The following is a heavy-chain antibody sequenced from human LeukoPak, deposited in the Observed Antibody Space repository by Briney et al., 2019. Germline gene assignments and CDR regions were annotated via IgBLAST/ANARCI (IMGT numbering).Heavy chain of an antibody. CDR3: ARDFVIALGITWFDP. CDR2: IYTSGST. CDR1: GGSISSGSYY. V-gene: IGHV4-61*02. Sequence: SQTLSLTCTVSGGSISSGSYYRSWIRQPAGKGLEWIGRIYTSGSTNYNPSLKSRVTITVDTSKNQFSLKLSSVTAADTAVYYWARDFVIALGITWFDPWGQGTLVTVSS. D-gene: IGHD3-16*02. J-gene: IGHJ5*02.